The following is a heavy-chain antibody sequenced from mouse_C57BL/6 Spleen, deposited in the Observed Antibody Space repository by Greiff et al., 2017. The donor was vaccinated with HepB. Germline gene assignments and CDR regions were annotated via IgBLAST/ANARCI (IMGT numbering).Heavy chain of an antibody. Sequence: QVQLKESGAELARPGASVKLSCKASGYTFTSYGISWVKQRTGQGLEWIGEIYPRSGNTYYNEKFKGKATLTADKSSSTAYMELRSLTSEDSAVYFCARGDSSYEGWYFDVWGTGTTVTVSS. CDR1: GYTFTSYG. V-gene: IGHV1-81*01. CDR3: ARGDSSYEGWYFDV. J-gene: IGHJ1*03. D-gene: IGHD1-1*01. CDR2: IYPRSGNT.